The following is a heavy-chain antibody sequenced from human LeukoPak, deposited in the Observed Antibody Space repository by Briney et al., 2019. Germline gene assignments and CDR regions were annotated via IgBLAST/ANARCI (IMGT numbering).Heavy chain of an antibody. D-gene: IGHD3-10*01. CDR3: ARAGYGSGSYYDD. CDR1: GGSVSSGDYY. V-gene: IGHV4-30-4*01. Sequence: SETLSLTCTVSGGSVSSGDYYWSWIRQPPGKGLEWIGYIYYSGSTYYNPSLKSRVTISVDTSKNQFSLKLSSVTAADTAVYYCARAGYGSGSYYDDWGQGTLVTVSS. J-gene: IGHJ4*02. CDR2: IYYSGST.